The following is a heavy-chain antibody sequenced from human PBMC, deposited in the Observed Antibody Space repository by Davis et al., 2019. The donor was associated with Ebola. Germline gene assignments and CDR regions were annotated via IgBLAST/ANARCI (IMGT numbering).Heavy chain of an antibody. CDR2: IYYSGTT. V-gene: IGHV4-39*01. D-gene: IGHD6-13*01. Sequence: SETLSLTCTVSGGSISSSSYYWGWIRQPPGKGLEWIGHIYYSGTTHFSASLKSRVTMSVDTSKNQFSLKLSSVTAADTAVYYCATQLIPGTVAAGSPLDYWGQGTLITVSS. CDR1: GGSISSSSYY. CDR3: ATQLIPGTVAAGSPLDY. J-gene: IGHJ4*02.